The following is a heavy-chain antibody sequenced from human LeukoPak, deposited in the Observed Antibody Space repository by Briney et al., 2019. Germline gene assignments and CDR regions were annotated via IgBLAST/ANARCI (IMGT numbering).Heavy chain of an antibody. CDR2: VNHSGST. CDR1: GGSFSGYY. Sequence: KPSETLSLTCAVYGGSFSGYYWSWIRQPPGKGLEWIGEVNHSGSTNYNPSLKSRVTISVDTSKNQFSLKLSSVTAADTAVYYCATRDGYNYNWFDPWGQGTLVTVSS. D-gene: IGHD5-24*01. V-gene: IGHV4-34*01. CDR3: ATRDGYNYNWFDP. J-gene: IGHJ5*02.